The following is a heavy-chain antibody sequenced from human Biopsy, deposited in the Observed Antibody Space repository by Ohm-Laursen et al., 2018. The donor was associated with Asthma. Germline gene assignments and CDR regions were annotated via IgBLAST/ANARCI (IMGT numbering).Heavy chain of an antibody. V-gene: IGHV4-30-4*01. J-gene: IGHJ6*02. D-gene: IGHD4-17*01. Sequence: TLSLTCIVSGAYIGTPDYHWSWIRQSPGKGLEWIGFVFWSGSTHYSRSPERRVSISIDTATNEFSMKLWSVTPADTAVYFCARVVSYGDIYFGIDVWGPGNTVVVS. CDR2: VFWSGST. CDR3: ARVVSYGDIYFGIDV. CDR1: GAYIGTPDYH.